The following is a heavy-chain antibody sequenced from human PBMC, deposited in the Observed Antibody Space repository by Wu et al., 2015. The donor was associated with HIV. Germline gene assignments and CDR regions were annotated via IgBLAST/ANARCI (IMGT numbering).Heavy chain of an antibody. D-gene: IGHD2-2*01. CDR1: GYTFTGYY. J-gene: IGHJ3*02. CDR2: INPNSGGT. V-gene: IGHV1-2*02. Sequence: QVQLVQSGAEVKKPGASVKVSCKASGYTFTGYYMHWVRQAPGQGLEWMGWINPNSGGTNYAQKFQGRVTMTRDTSTSTVYMELSSLRSEDTAVYYCARVMLGYCSSTSCYSPNAFDIWGQGTMVTVSS. CDR3: ARVMLGYCSSTSCYSPNAFDI.